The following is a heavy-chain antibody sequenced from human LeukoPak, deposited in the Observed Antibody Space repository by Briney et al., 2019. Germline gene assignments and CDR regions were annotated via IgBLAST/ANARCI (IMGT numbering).Heavy chain of an antibody. J-gene: IGHJ5*02. CDR1: GFTFSSYA. CDR2: IPNDGSKT. CDR3: ARDRGDNWFDP. V-gene: IGHV3-30-3*01. Sequence: GRSLRLSCAASGFTFSSYAMHWVRQAPGKGLEWVAAIPNDGSKTYYADSVKGRFTISRDNSKNTLYLQMNSLRAEDTAVYYCARDRGDNWFDPWGQGTLVTVSS.